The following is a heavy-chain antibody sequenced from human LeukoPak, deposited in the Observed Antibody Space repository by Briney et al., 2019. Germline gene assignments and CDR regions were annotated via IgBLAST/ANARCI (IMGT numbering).Heavy chain of an antibody. J-gene: IGHJ6*03. CDR2: IYVIGST. CDR1: GGSIGTYY. V-gene: IGHV4-59*08. CDR3: ARHIGGGIEDMDV. Sequence: SETLSLTCIVSGGSIGTYYWSWIRQSPGKGLEWIGYIYVIGSTRYNPYLQSRVTISVDTSRNQFFLKMSSVTAADTAVYYCARHIGGGIEDMDVWGTGTKVTVSS. D-gene: IGHD3-16*02.